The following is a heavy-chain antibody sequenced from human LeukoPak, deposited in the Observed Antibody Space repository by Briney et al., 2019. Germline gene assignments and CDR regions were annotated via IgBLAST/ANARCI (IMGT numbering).Heavy chain of an antibody. CDR3: AKVGIRISLIVVVFTTADDWYFDL. D-gene: IGHD3-22*01. CDR1: GFTFSNYA. CDR2: ISGGGGST. V-gene: IGHV3-23*01. Sequence: GGSLRLSCAASGFTFSNYAMSWVRQDPGEGLEWVSGISGGGGSTYYADSVKGRLTISRDNSKNTLYLQMDSLRAEDTAVYYCAKVGIRISLIVVVFTTADDWYFDLWGRGTLVTVSS. J-gene: IGHJ2*01.